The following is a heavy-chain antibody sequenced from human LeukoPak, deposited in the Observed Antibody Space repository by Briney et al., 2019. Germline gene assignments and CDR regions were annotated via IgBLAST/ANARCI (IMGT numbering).Heavy chain of an antibody. D-gene: IGHD4-11*01. Sequence: ASVKVSCKASGYTFSTFSVHWARQAPGQGLEWMGMIRPSDGSTRYAEKFQGRVTMTRDTSTSTVYMEVSRLKSEDTAVYYCASTGPTVQYCDYWGQGTLVTVSS. CDR2: IRPSDGST. CDR3: ASTGPTVQYCDY. J-gene: IGHJ4*02. V-gene: IGHV1-46*01. CDR1: GYTFSTFS.